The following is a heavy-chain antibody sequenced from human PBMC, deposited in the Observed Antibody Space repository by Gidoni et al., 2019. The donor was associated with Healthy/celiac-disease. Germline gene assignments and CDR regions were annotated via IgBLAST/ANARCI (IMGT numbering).Heavy chain of an antibody. J-gene: IGHJ4*02. CDR2: ISYDGSNK. CDR1: GFTFSSYA. CDR3: ARGPSWELQDY. V-gene: IGHV3-30-3*01. D-gene: IGHD1-26*01. Sequence: QVQLVESGGGVVQPGRSLRLSCAASGFTFSSYAMHWVRQAPGKGLEWVAVISYDGSNKYYADSVKGRFTISRDNSKNTLYLQMNSLRAEDTAVYYCARGPSWELQDYWGQGTLVTVSS.